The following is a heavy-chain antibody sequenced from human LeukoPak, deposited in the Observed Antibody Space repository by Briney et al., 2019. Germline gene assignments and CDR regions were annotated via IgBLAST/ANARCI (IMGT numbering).Heavy chain of an antibody. Sequence: GRSLRLSCAASGFTFSSYGMHWVRQAPGKGLEWVAVISYDGSNKYYADSVKGRFTISRDNSKNTLYLQMNSLRAEDTAVYYCAKTYSRGWYEYWGQGTLVTVSS. CDR3: AKTYSRGWYEY. D-gene: IGHD6-19*01. CDR1: GFTFSSYG. J-gene: IGHJ4*02. V-gene: IGHV3-30*18. CDR2: ISYDGSNK.